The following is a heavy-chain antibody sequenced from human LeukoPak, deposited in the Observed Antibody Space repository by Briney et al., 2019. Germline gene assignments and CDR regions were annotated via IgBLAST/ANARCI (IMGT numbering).Heavy chain of an antibody. CDR1: GFTFSSYA. D-gene: IGHD3-10*01. J-gene: IGHJ3*02. V-gene: IGHV3-23*01. CDR2: ISGSGGST. CDR3: AKDAIMVRGVIPDAFDI. Sequence: AGGSLRLSCAASGFTFSSYAMSWVRQAPGKGLEWVSAISGSGGSTYYADSVKGRFTISRDNSKNALYLQMNSLRAEDTAVYYCAKDAIMVRGVIPDAFDIWGQGTMVTVSS.